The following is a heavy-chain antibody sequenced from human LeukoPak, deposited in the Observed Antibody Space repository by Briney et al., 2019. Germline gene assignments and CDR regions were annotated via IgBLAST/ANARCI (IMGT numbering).Heavy chain of an antibody. CDR2: IIPILGIA. CDR3: ARGYCSSTSCPARYYYYYYMDV. D-gene: IGHD2-2*01. CDR1: GGTFSSYA. V-gene: IGHV1-69*04. Sequence: SVKVSCKASGGTFSSYAISWVRQAPGQGLEWMGRIIPILGIANYAQKFQGRVTITADKSTSTAYMELSSLRSEDTAVYYCARGYCSSTSCPARYYYYYYMDVWGKGTTVTVSS. J-gene: IGHJ6*03.